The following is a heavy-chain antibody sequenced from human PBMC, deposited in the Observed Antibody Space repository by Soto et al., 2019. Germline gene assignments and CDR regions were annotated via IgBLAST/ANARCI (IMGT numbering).Heavy chain of an antibody. J-gene: IGHJ3*01. CDR3: ARVYYESRGPTKYRALDF. V-gene: IGHV3-7*01. CDR1: GFIFSDYS. D-gene: IGHD3-22*01. Sequence: GGSLRLSCAASGFIFSDYSMSWVRQSPGKGLEGVANIKQDGGEEDYVDSVKGRLTISRDNAKNSLYLQMNSLRAEDTAVYYCARVYYESRGPTKYRALDFWGQGTMVTVSS. CDR2: IKQDGGEE.